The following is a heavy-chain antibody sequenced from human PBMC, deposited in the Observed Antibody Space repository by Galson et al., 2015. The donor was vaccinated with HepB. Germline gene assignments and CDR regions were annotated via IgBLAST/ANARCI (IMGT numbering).Heavy chain of an antibody. Sequence: SLRLSCAASGFTFSRYAMSWVRQAPGKGLEWISAITGSGGNTYYADSVKGRFTISRDNSKNTLSLQMNSLRAEDTAVYYCAKDDDYSNYEWGQGTLVTVSS. CDR1: GFTFSRYA. CDR3: AKDDDYSNYE. J-gene: IGHJ4*02. CDR2: ITGSGGNT. V-gene: IGHV3-23*01. D-gene: IGHD4-11*01.